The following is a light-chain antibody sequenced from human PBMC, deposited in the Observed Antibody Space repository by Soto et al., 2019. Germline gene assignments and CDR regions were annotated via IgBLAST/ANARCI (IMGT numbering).Light chain of an antibody. Sequence: EIVLTQSPGTLSLSPGERATLSCRASQSVSSSYLAWYQQKPGQAPRLLIYGASSRATGIPDRFSGGGSGTDFTRTISRLEPEDFAVYYCQQYGNSPFTFGPGTKVDIK. V-gene: IGKV3-20*01. CDR2: GAS. CDR1: QSVSSSY. CDR3: QQYGNSPFT. J-gene: IGKJ3*01.